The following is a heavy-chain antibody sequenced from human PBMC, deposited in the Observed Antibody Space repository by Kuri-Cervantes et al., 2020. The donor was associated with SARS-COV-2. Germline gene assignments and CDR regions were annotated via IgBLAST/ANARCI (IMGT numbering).Heavy chain of an antibody. CDR1: GFTFSSYA. CDR2: ISYDGSNK. Sequence: GGSLRLSCAASGFTFSSYAMHWVRQAPGKGLEWVAVISYDGSNKYYADSVKGRFTIARDNSKNTLYLQMNSLRAEDTAVYYCARDDVSWGIAVAGTFFAYWGQGTLVTVSS. D-gene: IGHD6-19*01. CDR3: ARDDVSWGIAVAGTFFAY. V-gene: IGHV3-30-3*01. J-gene: IGHJ4*02.